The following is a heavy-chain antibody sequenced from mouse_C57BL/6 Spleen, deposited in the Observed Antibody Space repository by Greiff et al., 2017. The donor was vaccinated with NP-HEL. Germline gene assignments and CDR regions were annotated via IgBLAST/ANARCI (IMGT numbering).Heavy chain of an antibody. Sequence: DVQLQESGPGLVKPSQSLSLTCSVTGYSITSGYYWNWIRQFPGNKLEWMGYISYDGSNNYNPSLKNRISIPRDPSQNQFFLKLNSVTTEDTATYYCAIEGYYDGFDYWGQGTTLTVSS. CDR2: ISYDGSN. V-gene: IGHV3-6*01. J-gene: IGHJ2*01. CDR1: GYSITSGYY. CDR3: AIEGYYDGFDY. D-gene: IGHD1-1*01.